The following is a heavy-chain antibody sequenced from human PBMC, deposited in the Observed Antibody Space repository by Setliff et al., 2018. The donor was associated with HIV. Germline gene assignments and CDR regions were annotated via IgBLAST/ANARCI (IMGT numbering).Heavy chain of an antibody. CDR1: GYTFTSYV. D-gene: IGHD3-10*01. Sequence: GASVKVSCKASGYTFTSYVMHWVRQAPGQRLEWMGWINAGNGSTKYSQKFQGRVTFTRDTSASTAYMELSSLRSEDTAVYYCAREGKFRYYHYMDVWGKGTTVTVSS. V-gene: IGHV1-3*01. CDR3: AREGKFRYYHYMDV. CDR2: INAGNGST. J-gene: IGHJ6*03.